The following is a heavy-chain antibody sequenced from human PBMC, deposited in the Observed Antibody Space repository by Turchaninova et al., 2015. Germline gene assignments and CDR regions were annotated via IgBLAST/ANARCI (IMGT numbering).Heavy chain of an antibody. Sequence: EVPLVESGGGLVKPGGSLRLSCAASGFTFSSYSLNWVRQAPGKGREWVSVISSSGSQKYDAAAGKCRFTITRDNAKNSLCLQMNSLRAEDTAVYYCAREDTAMVLDYWGQGTLVTVSS. J-gene: IGHJ4*02. D-gene: IGHD5-18*01. CDR2: ISSSGSQK. CDR3: AREDTAMVLDY. V-gene: IGHV3-21*01. CDR1: GFTFSSYS.